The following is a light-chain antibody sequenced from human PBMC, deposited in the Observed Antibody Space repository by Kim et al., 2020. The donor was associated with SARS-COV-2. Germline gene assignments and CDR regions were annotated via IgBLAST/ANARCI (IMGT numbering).Light chain of an antibody. Sequence: ASSPGERATLSCRASQSVGRFLAWYQQKPGQAPRLLIYHASNRATGVPASFSGSGSGTDFTPTISSLEPKDFAVYYFQQRRNGLTFGPGTKVDI. CDR2: HAS. J-gene: IGKJ3*01. V-gene: IGKV3-11*01. CDR3: QQRRNGLT. CDR1: QSVGRF.